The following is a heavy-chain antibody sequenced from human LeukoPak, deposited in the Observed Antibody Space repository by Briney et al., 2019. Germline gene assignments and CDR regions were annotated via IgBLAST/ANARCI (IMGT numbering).Heavy chain of an antibody. CDR1: GGSISSGSYY. Sequence: PSETLSLTCTVSGGSISSGSYYWSWIRQPAGKGLEWIGRIYTSGSTNYNPSLKSRVTISVDTSKNQFSLKLSSVTAADTAVYYCAGNRGDYVNYWGQGTLVTVSS. D-gene: IGHD4-17*01. V-gene: IGHV4-61*02. J-gene: IGHJ4*02. CDR3: AGNRGDYVNY. CDR2: IYTSGST.